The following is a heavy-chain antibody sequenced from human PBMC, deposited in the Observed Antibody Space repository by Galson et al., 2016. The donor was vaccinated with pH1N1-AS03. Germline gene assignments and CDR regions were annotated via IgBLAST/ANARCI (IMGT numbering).Heavy chain of an antibody. CDR2: FYPSDSDA. V-gene: IGHV5-51*01. CDR3: ARHASPTTLSYHFDY. D-gene: IGHD2/OR15-2a*01. Sequence: QSGAEVKQPGESLRISCKTSGYLFTNYWIGWVRHMPGKGLEWMGIFYPSDSDARYSPPFQGQVTFSADKSTATAYLQWTTLKAADTAIYYCARHASPTTLSYHFDYWGRGTLVTVSS. CDR1: GYLFTNYW. J-gene: IGHJ4*02.